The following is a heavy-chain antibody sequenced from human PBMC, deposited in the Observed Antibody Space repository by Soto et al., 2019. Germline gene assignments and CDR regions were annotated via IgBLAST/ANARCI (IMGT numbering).Heavy chain of an antibody. Sequence: EVQLVESGGGLVQPGGSLRLSCEASGFDFNYYNMNWVRQATGRGLEWLSYISSTSRTKYYADSVRGRFTISRDNAKNSVYLQMYSLRDEDTAVYYCTRDGGGGDRSDYWGQGTLVTVSS. CDR2: ISSTSRTK. D-gene: IGHD2-21*02. CDR3: TRDGGGGDRSDY. J-gene: IGHJ4*02. CDR1: GFDFNYYN. V-gene: IGHV3-48*02.